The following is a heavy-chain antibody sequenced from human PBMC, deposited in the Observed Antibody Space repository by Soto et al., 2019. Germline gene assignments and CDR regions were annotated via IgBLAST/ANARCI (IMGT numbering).Heavy chain of an antibody. CDR1: GGSISSGGYY. CDR3: ARASTSIAAAGTYYYYGMDV. Sequence: QVQLQESGPGLVKPSQTLSLTCTVSGGSISSGGYYWSWIRQHPGKGLEWIGYIYYSGSTYYNPSLKSRVTISVDTSKNQFSLKRSSVTAADTAVYYCARASTSIAAAGTYYYYGMDVWGQGTTVTVSS. V-gene: IGHV4-31*03. CDR2: IYYSGST. J-gene: IGHJ6*02. D-gene: IGHD6-13*01.